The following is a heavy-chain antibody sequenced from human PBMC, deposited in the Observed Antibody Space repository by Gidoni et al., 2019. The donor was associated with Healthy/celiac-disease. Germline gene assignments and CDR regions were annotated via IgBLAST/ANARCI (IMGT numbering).Heavy chain of an antibody. D-gene: IGHD2-15*01. J-gene: IGHJ4*02. Sequence: VQLKPSCPGLVMPPQTLSLTSHFSGGSISIGGYYWSWIRQHPGKGLEWIGYSYYSGSTYYNPTLKSRVTISVDTSKNQFSLKLSYVTAADTAVYDWARGEGGNYFGYWGQGTLVTVSS. CDR3: ARGEGGNYFGY. V-gene: IGHV4-31*03. CDR1: GGSISIGGYY. CDR2: SYYSGST.